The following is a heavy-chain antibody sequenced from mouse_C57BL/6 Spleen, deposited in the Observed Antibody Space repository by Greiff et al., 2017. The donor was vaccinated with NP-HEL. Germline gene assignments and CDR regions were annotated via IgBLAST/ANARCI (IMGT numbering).Heavy chain of an antibody. J-gene: IGHJ3*01. CDR3: AKLDGYDEEVFAY. Sequence: VQLQQPGTELVKPGASVKLSCKASGYTFTSYWMHWVKQRPGQGLEWIGNINPSNGGTNYNEKFKSKATLTVDKSSSTAYMQLSSLTSEDSAVYYCAKLDGYDEEVFAYWGQGTLVTVSA. CDR1: GYTFTSYW. D-gene: IGHD2-2*01. CDR2: INPSNGGT. V-gene: IGHV1-53*01.